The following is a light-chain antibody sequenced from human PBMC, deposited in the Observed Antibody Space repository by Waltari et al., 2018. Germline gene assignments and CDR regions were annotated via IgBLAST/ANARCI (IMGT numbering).Light chain of an antibody. CDR3: AAWEDSLSGPI. V-gene: IGLV1-47*01. Sequence: QSVLTQPPSASGTPGQRVTISCSGSHSNIGSNYVYWYQQLPGTAPKLSIYQDSRMPSGVPDRFFGSKSGTSASLAIIVLRSEDEADYYCAAWEDSLSGPIFATGTKVTV. CDR1: HSNIGSNY. J-gene: IGLJ1*01. CDR2: QDS.